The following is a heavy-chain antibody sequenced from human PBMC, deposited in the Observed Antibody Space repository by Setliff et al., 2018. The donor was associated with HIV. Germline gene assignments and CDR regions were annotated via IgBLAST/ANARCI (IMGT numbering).Heavy chain of an antibody. CDR2: IIRVFETA. D-gene: IGHD2-21*01. CDR3: ARVVSSYGMDV. CDR1: GGTFSSYA. V-gene: IGHV1-69*13. Sequence: SVKVSCKASGGTFSSYAVSWVRRAPGQGLEWMGAIIRVFETANYAQKFQGRVTITADESTSTAYMELSSLRSEDTAVYYCARVVSSYGMDVWGKGTTVTVSS. J-gene: IGHJ6*04.